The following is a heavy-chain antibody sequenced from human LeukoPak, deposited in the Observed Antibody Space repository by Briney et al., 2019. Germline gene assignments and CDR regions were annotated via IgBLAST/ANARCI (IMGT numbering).Heavy chain of an antibody. D-gene: IGHD3-22*01. V-gene: IGHV3-48*03. CDR2: LSNNDNSI. Sequence: GGSLRLSCAASGFTLSRYEMICVRQAPGKGLEWISYLSNNDNSIRYAESVKGRFTISRDNAENSLYLQMNSLRVEDTAVYFCARQNYYDSTAYYYFDSWGQGTLVAVSS. CDR3: ARQNYYDSTAYYYFDS. J-gene: IGHJ4*02. CDR1: GFTLSRYE.